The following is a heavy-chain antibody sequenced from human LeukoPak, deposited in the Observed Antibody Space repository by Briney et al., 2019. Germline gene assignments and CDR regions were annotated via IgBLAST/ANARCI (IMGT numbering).Heavy chain of an antibody. Sequence: GGSLRLPCAASGFTFSSYSMNWVRQAPGKGLEWVSYISSSSSTIYYADSVKGRFTISRDNAKNSLYLQMNSLRAEDTAVYYCARGGYVDTAMAFDYWGQGTLVTVSS. J-gene: IGHJ4*02. CDR1: GFTFSSYS. CDR2: ISSSSSTI. D-gene: IGHD5-18*01. CDR3: ARGGYVDTAMAFDY. V-gene: IGHV3-48*01.